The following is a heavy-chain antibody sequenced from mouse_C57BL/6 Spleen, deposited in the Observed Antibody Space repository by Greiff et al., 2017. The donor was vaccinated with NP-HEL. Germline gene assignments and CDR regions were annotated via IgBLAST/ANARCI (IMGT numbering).Heavy chain of an antibody. J-gene: IGHJ2*01. D-gene: IGHD1-1*01. Sequence: EVKLVESEGGLVQPGSSMKLSCTASGFTFSDYYMSWVRQVPDKGLEWVANINYDGSSTYYLDSLKSRFIISRDNAKNILYLQMSSLKSEDTATYYCARCGSSSDFDDWGQGTTLSVSS. CDR1: GFTFSDYY. CDR2: INYDGSST. V-gene: IGHV5-16*01. CDR3: ARCGSSSDFDD.